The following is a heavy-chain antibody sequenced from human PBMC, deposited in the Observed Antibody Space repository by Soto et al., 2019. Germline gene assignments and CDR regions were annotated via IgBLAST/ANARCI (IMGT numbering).Heavy chain of an antibody. Sequence: PSQTLSLTCAISGYSVSSNSAAWNWIRQSPSRGLEWLGGTYYRSKWYNDYAVSVKSRITINPDTSKNQFSLQLNSVTPEDTAVYYCARDLGILTGYSLYYYYGMDVWGQGTTVTVSS. D-gene: IGHD3-9*01. CDR3: ARDLGILTGYSLYYYYGMDV. J-gene: IGHJ6*02. CDR2: TYYRSKWYN. V-gene: IGHV6-1*01. CDR1: GYSVSSNSAA.